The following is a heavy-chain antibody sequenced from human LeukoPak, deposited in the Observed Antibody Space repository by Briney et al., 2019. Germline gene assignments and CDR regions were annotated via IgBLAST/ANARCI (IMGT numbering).Heavy chain of an antibody. CDR2: INHSGDT. CDR3: ARPYMSGPAFDS. V-gene: IGHV4-34*01. CDR1: GGSFSGYY. J-gene: IGHJ4*02. D-gene: IGHD6-19*01. Sequence: PSETLSLTCAVYGGSFSGYYWSWIRQTSGKGLEWIGEINHSGDTGYNPSLKSRVTISVDTSKNQISLKLSSVTAADTAVYYCARPYMSGPAFDSWGQGSLVTVSS.